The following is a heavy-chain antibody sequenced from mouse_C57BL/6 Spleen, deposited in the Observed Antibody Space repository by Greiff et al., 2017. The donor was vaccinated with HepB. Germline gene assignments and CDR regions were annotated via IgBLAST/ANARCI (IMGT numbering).Heavy chain of an antibody. D-gene: IGHD3-2*02. CDR2: IDPNSGGT. CDR3: ARSDSSGYGGHYFDY. J-gene: IGHJ2*01. CDR1: GYTFTSYW. Sequence: VQLQQSGAELVKPGASVKLSCKASGYTFTSYWMHWVKQRPGRGLEWIGRIDPNSGGTKYNEKFKSKATLTVDKPSSTAYMQLSSLTSEDSAVYYWARSDSSGYGGHYFDYWGQGTTLTVSS. V-gene: IGHV1-72*01.